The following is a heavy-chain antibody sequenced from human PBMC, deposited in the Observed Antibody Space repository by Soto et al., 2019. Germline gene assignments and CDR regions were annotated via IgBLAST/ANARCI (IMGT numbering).Heavy chain of an antibody. J-gene: IGHJ6*02. Sequence: ASVKVSCKASDYIFTTYGISWVRQAPGQGLEWMGWVSPYSNITNYAQKFQGRVTMTTEASTSTVYMELRSLRSDDTAMYYCARNGERDLGLNYYFYYGMDVWGQGTSVTVSS. CDR3: ARNGERDLGLNYYFYYGMDV. CDR1: DYIFTTYG. V-gene: IGHV1-18*01. D-gene: IGHD3-10*01. CDR2: VSPYSNIT.